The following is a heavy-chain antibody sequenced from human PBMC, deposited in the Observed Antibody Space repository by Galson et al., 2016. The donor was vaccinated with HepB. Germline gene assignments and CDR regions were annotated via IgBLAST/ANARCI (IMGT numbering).Heavy chain of an antibody. J-gene: IGHJ4*02. Sequence: SVKVSCKASGGTFSSFAISWMRQAPGQGLEWMGGIIPIFGSATYAQKFQGRLTITADKSTNTASMELSSLTSEDTAVSYWGRGADSVVVVTFDYWGQGTLVTVSS. D-gene: IGHD2-21*02. V-gene: IGHV1-69*06. CDR3: GRGADSVVVVTFDY. CDR1: GGTFSSFA. CDR2: IIPIFGSA.